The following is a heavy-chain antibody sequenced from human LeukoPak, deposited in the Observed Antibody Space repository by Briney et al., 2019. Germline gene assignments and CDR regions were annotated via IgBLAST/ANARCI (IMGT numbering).Heavy chain of an antibody. D-gene: IGHD1-26*01. V-gene: IGHV4-61*01. CDR1: GGSVSSGSYY. CDR3: ARERDSGSYYSFDY. J-gene: IGHJ4*02. CDR2: IYYSGST. Sequence: SETLSLTCTVSGGSVSSGSYYWSWIRQPPGKGLEWIGYIYYSGSTNYNPSLKSRVTISVDTSKNQFSLKLSSVTAADTAVYYCARERDSGSYYSFDYWGQGTLVTVSS.